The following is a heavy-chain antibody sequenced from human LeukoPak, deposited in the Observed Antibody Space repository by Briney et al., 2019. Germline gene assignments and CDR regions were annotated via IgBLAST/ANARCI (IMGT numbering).Heavy chain of an antibody. D-gene: IGHD3-22*01. CDR1: GFTVSSNY. J-gene: IGHJ6*02. CDR3: ARDLYYDSSGYYYIPYYYYYYGMDV. Sequence: GGSLRLSCAASGFTVSSNYMSWVRQAPGKGLEWVSVIYSDGSTYYADSVKGRFTISRDNSKNTLYLQMNSLRAEDTAVYYCARDLYYDSSGYYYIPYYYYYYGMDVWGQGTTVTVSS. CDR2: IYSDGST. V-gene: IGHV3-53*01.